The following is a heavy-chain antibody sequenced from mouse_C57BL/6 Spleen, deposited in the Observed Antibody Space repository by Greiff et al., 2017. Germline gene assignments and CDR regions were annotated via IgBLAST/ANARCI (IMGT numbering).Heavy chain of an antibody. CDR3: ARKNYDYKNYFDY. V-gene: IGHV1-26*01. J-gene: IGHJ2*01. CDR1: GYTFTDYY. CDR2: INPNNGGT. Sequence: EVQLQQSGPELVKPGASVKISCKASGYTFTDYYMNWVKQSHGKSLEWIGDINPNNGGTSYNQKFKGKATLTVDKSSSTAYMELRSLTSEDSAVYYCARKNYDYKNYFDYWGQGTTLTVSS. D-gene: IGHD2-4*01.